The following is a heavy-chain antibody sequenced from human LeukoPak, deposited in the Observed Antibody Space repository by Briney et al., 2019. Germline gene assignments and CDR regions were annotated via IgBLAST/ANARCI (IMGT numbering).Heavy chain of an antibody. D-gene: IGHD3-22*01. V-gene: IGHV4-39*01. CDR3: ARQLIHYYDSSGFDAFDI. Sequence: SETLSLPCTVSGRSISSSNYYWGWIRQPPGRGLEWFGSIYYSESIYCNSSLKSRVTISVDTSKNQFSLKLSSVTAADTAVYYCARQLIHYYDSSGFDAFDIWGRGTMVTVSS. CDR2: IYYSESI. CDR1: GRSISSSNYY. J-gene: IGHJ3*02.